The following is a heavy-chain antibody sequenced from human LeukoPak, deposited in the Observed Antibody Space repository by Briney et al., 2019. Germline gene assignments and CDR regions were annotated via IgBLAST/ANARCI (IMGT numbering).Heavy chain of an antibody. V-gene: IGHV4-31*03. D-gene: IGHD3-3*01. J-gene: IGHJ4*02. CDR3: ARELRFLRSLDY. CDR1: GGSISSGGYY. Sequence: SETLSLTCTVSGGSISSGGYYWSWIRQHPGKGLEWIGYIYYSGSTYYNPSLKSRVTISVDTSKNQFSLKLSSVTAADTAVYYCARELRFLRSLDYWGQGTLVTVSS. CDR2: IYYSGST.